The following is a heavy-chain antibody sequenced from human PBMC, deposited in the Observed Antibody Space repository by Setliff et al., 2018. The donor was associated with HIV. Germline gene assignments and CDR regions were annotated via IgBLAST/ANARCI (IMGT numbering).Heavy chain of an antibody. J-gene: IGHJ3*02. D-gene: IGHD5-12*01. CDR2: IIPIFGTT. Sequence: ASVKVSCKASGGTFRSYAFSWVRQAPGQGLEWMGRIIPIFGTTNYAQKFQGRVTITADDYMSTAYMELSRLRSDDTAVYYCARDTWLRLIWYGFDIWGQGTLVTVSS. CDR1: GGTFRSYA. CDR3: ARDTWLRLIWYGFDI. V-gene: IGHV1-69*13.